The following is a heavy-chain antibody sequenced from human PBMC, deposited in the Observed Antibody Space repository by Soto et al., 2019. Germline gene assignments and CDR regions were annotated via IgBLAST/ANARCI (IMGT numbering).Heavy chain of an antibody. V-gene: IGHV1-2*02. CDR1: GYTFTDYH. J-gene: IGHJ4*02. D-gene: IGHD1-26*01. CDR2: ITPKSGEI. CDR3: ARAPIWGPTGDFDY. Sequence: QVHLVQSGAEVKRPGDSVKVSCKASGYTFTDYHIHWVRQAPGQGLEWMRRITPKSGEIYYSPKFQGRVTLTRDTSISTAYMELTPLRLDDTAVYYCARAPIWGPTGDFDYWGQGTLATVSS.